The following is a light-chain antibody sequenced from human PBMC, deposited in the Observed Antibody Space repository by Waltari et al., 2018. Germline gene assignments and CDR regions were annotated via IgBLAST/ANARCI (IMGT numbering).Light chain of an antibody. CDR1: QSLLHGDGYNY. Sequence: DIVMTQSPLSLPVTPGEPASISCKSSQSLLHGDGYNYLDWYVQKPGQSPQLLIYMGSNRASGVPDRFSGSGSGTDFTLKISRVEAEDVGVYYCMQPLETPWTFGQGTKVQI. CDR3: MQPLETPWT. V-gene: IGKV2-28*01. J-gene: IGKJ1*01. CDR2: MGS.